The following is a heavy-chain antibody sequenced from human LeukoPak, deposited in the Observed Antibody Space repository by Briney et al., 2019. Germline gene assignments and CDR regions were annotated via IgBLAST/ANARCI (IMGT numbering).Heavy chain of an antibody. CDR3: ARVACSSTSCYNYYYYYMDV. CDR1: GYTFTSYG. V-gene: IGHV1-18*01. J-gene: IGHJ6*03. Sequence: GASVKVSCKASGYTFTSYGISWVRQAPGQGLEWMGWISAYNGNTNYAQKLQGRVTMTTDTSTSTAYMELSRLRSDDTAVYYCARVACSSTSCYNYYYYYMDVWGKGTTVTVSS. CDR2: ISAYNGNT. D-gene: IGHD2-2*02.